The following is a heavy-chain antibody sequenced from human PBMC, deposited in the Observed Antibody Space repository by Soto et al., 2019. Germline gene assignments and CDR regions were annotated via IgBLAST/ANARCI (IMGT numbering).Heavy chain of an antibody. Sequence: SETLSLTCSVSGGSVRSGNHFWNWIRQPPGRGLEWLGYMYYTGVTNYNPSLKSRVSMSVDTSKDQFSLNLTPLTAADTAVYYCARGGEPLGYYGLDVWGQGTTVTVSS. CDR3: ARGGEPLGYYGLDV. J-gene: IGHJ6*02. V-gene: IGHV4-61*01. CDR1: GGSVRSGNHF. CDR2: MYYTGVT.